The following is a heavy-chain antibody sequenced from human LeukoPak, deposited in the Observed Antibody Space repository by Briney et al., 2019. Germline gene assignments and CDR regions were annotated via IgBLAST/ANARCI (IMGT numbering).Heavy chain of an antibody. V-gene: IGHV3-48*01. D-gene: IGHD3-10*01. CDR3: AKDSAFYYIDV. Sequence: GGSLRLSCAASGFTFNRYSMNWVRQAPGKGLEWVSYISSSSSTIYYADSVKGRFTISRDNSKNTLYLQMNSLKGDDTAVYYCAKDSAFYYIDVWGKGTTVTISS. CDR2: ISSSSSTI. J-gene: IGHJ6*03. CDR1: GFTFNRYS.